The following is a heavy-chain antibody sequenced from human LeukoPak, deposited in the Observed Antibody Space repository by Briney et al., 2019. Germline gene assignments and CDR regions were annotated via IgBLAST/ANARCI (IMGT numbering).Heavy chain of an antibody. CDR3: TKDLSSQWFTDIRHYGMNV. CDR1: GFTFDDYS. D-gene: IGHD3-22*01. V-gene: IGHV3-9*01. J-gene: IGHJ6*02. Sequence: QPGRSLRLSCAASGFTFDDYSMHWARQAPGKGLEWVAGISWHSRSIGYADSVKGRFTISRDNAKNSVSLQMNSLRTEDTALYYCTKDLSSQWFTDIRHYGMNVWGQGTTVAVSS. CDR2: ISWHSRSI.